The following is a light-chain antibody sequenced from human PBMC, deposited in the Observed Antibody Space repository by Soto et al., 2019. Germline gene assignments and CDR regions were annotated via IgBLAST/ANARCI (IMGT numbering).Light chain of an antibody. CDR1: QSNSSW. CDR2: DAP. V-gene: IGKV1-5*01. CDR3: EKYNSPPI. Sequence: TQLAQSHSTLSATAGYRVTITCRASQSNSSWLAWHKQKPGKAPXXLIYDAPSLESGVPSRFSGSGSGTEFTLTIIRMAPDDVATYDCEKYNSPPIFGQGTRLEIK. J-gene: IGKJ5*01.